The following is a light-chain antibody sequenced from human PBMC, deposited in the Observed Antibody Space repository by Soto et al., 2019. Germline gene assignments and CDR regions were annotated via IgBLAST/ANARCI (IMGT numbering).Light chain of an antibody. Sequence: QSVLTQPPSASGTPGQRVTISCSGSSSNIQSNYVYWYQQLPGTAPKLLIYTDNQRPSGVPDRFSGSRSGTSASLAISGLRSDDEADYYCAAWDDSLGGVVFGGGTKLTVL. J-gene: IGLJ2*01. CDR3: AAWDDSLGGVV. CDR1: SSNIQSNY. CDR2: TDN. V-gene: IGLV1-47*01.